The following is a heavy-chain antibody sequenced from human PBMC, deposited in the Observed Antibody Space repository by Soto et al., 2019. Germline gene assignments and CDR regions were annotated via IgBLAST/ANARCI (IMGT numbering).Heavy chain of an antibody. Sequence: QVQLVQSGGEVKKPGASVKVSCKTSGYTFTTYGISWVRQAPGQGLEWVGWISAYSGKTHYAQKFQGKVTMTTDTSTNTAYLELRSLRSGATAVYYCARDPYLGDHQYWGQGTLVTVSS. CDR1: GYTFTTYG. CDR3: ARDPYLGDHQY. J-gene: IGHJ4*02. D-gene: IGHD3-16*01. CDR2: ISAYSGKT. V-gene: IGHV1-18*01.